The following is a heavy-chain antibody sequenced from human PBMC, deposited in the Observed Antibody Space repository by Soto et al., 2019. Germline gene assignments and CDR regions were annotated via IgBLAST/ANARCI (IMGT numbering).Heavy chain of an antibody. V-gene: IGHV5-10-1*01. CDR3: ARQIYDAATVPNFQYYFCS. CDR1: GYSFAGYW. CDR2: IDPSDSQT. J-gene: IGHJ4*02. D-gene: IGHD2-15*01. Sequence: GESLKISCKGSGYSFAGYWITWVRQKPGKGLDWMGRIDPSDSQTYYSPSFRGHVTISVTKSITTVFLQWSSLRASDTAMYYCARQIYDAATVPNFQYYFCSWGQETRVTVSS.